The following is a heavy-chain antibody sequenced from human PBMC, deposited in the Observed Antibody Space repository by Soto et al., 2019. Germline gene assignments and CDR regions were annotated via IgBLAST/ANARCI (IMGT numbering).Heavy chain of an antibody. J-gene: IGHJ4*02. V-gene: IGHV1-18*01. Sequence: ASVKVSCKASGYKFTTYGVSWVRQAPGQGLQWMGWISVYDGNTNYAQNFQGRVTMTTDTSTSTAYMELRSLRSDDTAVYYCARVTFYYGSGRGGYFDYWGQGTLVTVSS. D-gene: IGHD3-10*01. CDR3: ARVTFYYGSGRGGYFDY. CDR2: ISVYDGNT. CDR1: GYKFTTYG.